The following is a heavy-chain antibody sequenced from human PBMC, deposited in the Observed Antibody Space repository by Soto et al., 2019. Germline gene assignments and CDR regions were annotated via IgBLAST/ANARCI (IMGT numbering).Heavy chain of an antibody. J-gene: IGHJ4*02. D-gene: IGHD2-15*01. Sequence: PSETLSLTCAVYGGSFSTYYWSWIRQPPGKGLEWIGYIDYSGGAKYNPFLKSRVTISLDTSKNQFSLKVSSVTAADTAVYFCARHELGFCSGGTCPYYFDYWGQGTLVTVSS. CDR3: ARHELGFCSGGTCPYYFDY. V-gene: IGHV4-59*08. CDR2: IDYSGGA. CDR1: GGSFSTYY.